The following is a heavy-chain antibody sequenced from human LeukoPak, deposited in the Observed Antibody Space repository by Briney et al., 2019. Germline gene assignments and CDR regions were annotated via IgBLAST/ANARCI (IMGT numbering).Heavy chain of an antibody. CDR2: FSRDGMKI. D-gene: IGHD3-16*01. CDR3: ARDWGGYGPTSHDY. CDR1: GFTFSRYW. V-gene: IGHV3-74*01. J-gene: IGHJ4*02. Sequence: PGGSLRLSCAASGFTFSRYWMHWVRQDPEKGLVGVSRFSRDGMKIVYTDSVKGRFPISRNKAKNTLYLEMSSLRVEDTAVYNCARDWGGYGPTSHDYWGQGTLVTVSS.